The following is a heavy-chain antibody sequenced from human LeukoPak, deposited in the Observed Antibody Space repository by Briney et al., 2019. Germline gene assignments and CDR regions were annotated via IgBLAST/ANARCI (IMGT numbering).Heavy chain of an antibody. J-gene: IGHJ4*02. CDR2: ITGSASST. Sequence: GGSLRLSCAASGFTFTNFAMSWVRQAPGKGLEWVSAITGSASSTYYADSVKGRFTISRDNSKNTVYLQMNSLRAEDTAVYYCAKAMLRGVPSFDYWGQGTLVTVSS. D-gene: IGHD3-10*01. V-gene: IGHV3-23*01. CDR3: AKAMLRGVPSFDY. CDR1: GFTFTNFA.